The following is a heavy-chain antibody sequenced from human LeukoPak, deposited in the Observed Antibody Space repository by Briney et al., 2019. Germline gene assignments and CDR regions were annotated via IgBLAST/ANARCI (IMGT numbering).Heavy chain of an antibody. Sequence: SETLSLTCAVSGGSISSYYWTWIRQPPGKGLEWVGYIQNSAIYRAKIKSSPSLQSRVSLSIDTSKNQVSLTVNSVPAADTAVYYCARLSSTLYYSMDVWGPGTAVTVSS. CDR3: ARLSSTLYYSMDV. V-gene: IGHV4-59*08. J-gene: IGHJ6*02. CDR2: IQNSAIYRAKI. CDR1: GGSISSYY. D-gene: IGHD6-6*01.